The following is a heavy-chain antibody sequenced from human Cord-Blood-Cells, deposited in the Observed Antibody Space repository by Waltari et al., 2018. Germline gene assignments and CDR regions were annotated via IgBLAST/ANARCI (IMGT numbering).Heavy chain of an antibody. CDR1: GGYFTAYY. CDR2: INHSGST. V-gene: IGHV4-34*01. Sequence: QVQLPQWAAGRLKPSETLSLTCASFGGYFTAYYGSWICPRPGKGLELIGEINHSGSTNYNPSLKSRVTISVDTSKNQFSLKLSSVTAADTAVYYCARGGDWSSSWYGYWGQGTLVTVSS. CDR3: ARGGDWSSSWYGY. D-gene: IGHD6-13*01. J-gene: IGHJ4*02.